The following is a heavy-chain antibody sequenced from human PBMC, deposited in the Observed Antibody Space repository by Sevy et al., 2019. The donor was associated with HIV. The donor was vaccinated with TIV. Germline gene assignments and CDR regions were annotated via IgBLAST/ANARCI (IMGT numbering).Heavy chain of an antibody. D-gene: IGHD5-12*01. J-gene: IGHJ5*02. Sequence: GGSLRLSCAASGFTFSSFGIHWVRQAPARGLDWVALISYDGRNEFYADSVKGRFTISRDNSKNTVYLQKNSLRAEDTAVYYCDIHGYDDDAPWGQGTLVTVSS. CDR1: GFTFSSFG. CDR2: ISYDGRNE. V-gene: IGHV3-30*03. CDR3: DIHGYDDDAP.